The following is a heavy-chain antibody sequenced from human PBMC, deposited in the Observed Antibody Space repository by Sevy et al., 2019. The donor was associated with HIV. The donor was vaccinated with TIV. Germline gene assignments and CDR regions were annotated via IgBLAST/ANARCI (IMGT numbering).Heavy chain of an antibody. CDR3: AREHYDFWSGHAGAFDI. J-gene: IGHJ3*02. Sequence: SETLSLTCTVSGGSVSSYYWSWIRQPPGKGLEWIGYIYYSGSTHYNPSLKSRVTISVDTSKNQFSLKLSSVTAADTAVYYCAREHYDFWSGHAGAFDIWGQGTMVTVSS. D-gene: IGHD3-3*01. CDR1: GGSVSSYY. CDR2: IYYSGST. V-gene: IGHV4-59*02.